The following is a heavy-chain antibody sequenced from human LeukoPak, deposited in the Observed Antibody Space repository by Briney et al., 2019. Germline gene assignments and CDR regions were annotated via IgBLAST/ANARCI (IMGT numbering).Heavy chain of an antibody. Sequence: PGGSLRLSCAASAFTFSTYNMNWVRQAPGKRLEWVSSISSSSTYMYYADSMKGRFTISRDNAKHSLYLQMNSLRAEDTAVYYCARSAGLADGFDMWGQGTMVTVSS. V-gene: IGHV3-21*01. CDR2: ISSSSTYM. CDR1: AFTFSTYN. J-gene: IGHJ3*02. D-gene: IGHD3-3*01. CDR3: ARSAGLADGFDM.